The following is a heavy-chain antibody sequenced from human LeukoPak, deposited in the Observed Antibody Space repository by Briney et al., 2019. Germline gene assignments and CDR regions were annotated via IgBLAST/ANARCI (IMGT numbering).Heavy chain of an antibody. V-gene: IGHV4-34*01. J-gene: IGHJ4*02. D-gene: IGHD6-19*01. Sequence: SETLSLTCAVYGGSFSGYYWSWIRQPPGKGLEWIGEINHSGSTNYNPSLKSRVTISLDTSKNQFSLQLSSVTAADTAVYYCGRLHLVSSGWYPMADSWGQGTLVTVSS. CDR3: GRLHLVSSGWYPMADS. CDR2: INHSGST. CDR1: GGSFSGYY.